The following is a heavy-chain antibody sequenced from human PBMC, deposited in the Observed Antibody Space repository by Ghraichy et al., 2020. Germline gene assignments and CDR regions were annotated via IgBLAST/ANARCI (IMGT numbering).Heavy chain of an antibody. J-gene: IGHJ3*02. D-gene: IGHD2-15*01. CDR1: GFMFSGYW. CDR3: ARPVTPDDAYDI. V-gene: IGHV3-7*03. Sequence: LLLTCAASGFMFSGYWMNWVRQAPGKGLEWVASIKDDGSEKYYLDSVKGRFTIFRDNAKKSLYLQMNSLRAEDTAIYYCARPVTPDDAYDIWGQGTMVTVSS. CDR2: IKDDGSEK.